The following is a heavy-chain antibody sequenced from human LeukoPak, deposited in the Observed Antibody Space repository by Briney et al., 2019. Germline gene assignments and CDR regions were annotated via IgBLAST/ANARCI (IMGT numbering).Heavy chain of an antibody. CDR1: GGSISSYY. D-gene: IGHD3-22*01. J-gene: IGHJ4*02. V-gene: IGHV4-59*01. Sequence: SETLSLTCTVSGGSISSYYWSWIRQPPGKGLEGIGYIYYSGSTNYNPSLNSRVSISVDTSKNQFSLKLSSVTAADTAVYYCARGRDYYDSSVDYWGQGTLVTVSS. CDR3: ARGRDYYDSSVDY. CDR2: IYYSGST.